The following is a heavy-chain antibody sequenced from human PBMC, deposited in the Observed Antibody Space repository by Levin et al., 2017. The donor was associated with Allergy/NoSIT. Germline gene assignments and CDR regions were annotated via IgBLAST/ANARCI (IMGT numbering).Heavy chain of an antibody. D-gene: IGHD2-2*01. CDR1: GGSISSSSYY. V-gene: IGHV4-39*01. CDR3: ARLYAAAMFYYYYYMDV. J-gene: IGHJ6*03. Sequence: SETLSLTCTVSGGSISSSSYYWGWIRQPPGKGLEWIGSIYYSGSTYYNPSLKSRVTISVDTSKNQFSLKLSSVTAADTAVYYCARLYAAAMFYYYYYMDVWGKGTTVTVSS. CDR2: IYYSGST.